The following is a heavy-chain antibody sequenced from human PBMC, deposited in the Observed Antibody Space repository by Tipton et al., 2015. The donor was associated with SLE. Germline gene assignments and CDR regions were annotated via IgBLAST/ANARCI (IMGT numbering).Heavy chain of an antibody. D-gene: IGHD6-19*01. J-gene: IGHJ4*02. CDR3: ARDLGVAVADLWGFDY. V-gene: IGHV3-21*03. CDR2: ISSSSSYI. CDR1: GFTFSSYS. Sequence: SLRLSCAASGFTFSSYSMNWVRQAPGKGMEWVSSISSSSSYIYYADPVTGRFTISRDNAKNSLYLQMNILSAEETAVYYCARDLGVAVADLWGFDYWGQGTLVTGSS.